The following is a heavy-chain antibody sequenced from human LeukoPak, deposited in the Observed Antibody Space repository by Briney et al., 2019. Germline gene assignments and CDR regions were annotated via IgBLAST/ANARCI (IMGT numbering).Heavy chain of an antibody. V-gene: IGHV3-21*01. J-gene: IGHJ4*02. D-gene: IGHD2-2*01. CDR3: AGGSSTDSYYFDY. CDR2: ISSSSHFI. Sequence: GGSLRLSCAGSGFTFRYCSMNWVRQAPGRGLEWISSISSSSHFIYYADSVKGRFTISRDNAQNSVYLRMNGLRAEDTAVYFCAGGSSTDSYYFDYWGQGTLVTVSS. CDR1: GFTFRYCS.